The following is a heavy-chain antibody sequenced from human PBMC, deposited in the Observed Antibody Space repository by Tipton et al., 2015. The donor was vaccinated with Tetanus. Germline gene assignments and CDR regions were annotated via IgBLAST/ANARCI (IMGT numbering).Heavy chain of an antibody. CDR3: AKELGFHGANWFDP. Sequence: AASGFTFSSYAMSWVRQAPGKGLEWVSAISGSGGSTYYADSVKGRFTISRDKSKNTLYLQMNSLRAGGTAVYYCAKELGFHGANWFDPWGQGTLVTVSS. D-gene: IGHD3-16*01. CDR2: ISGSGGST. V-gene: IGHV3-23*01. CDR1: GFTFSSYA. J-gene: IGHJ5*02.